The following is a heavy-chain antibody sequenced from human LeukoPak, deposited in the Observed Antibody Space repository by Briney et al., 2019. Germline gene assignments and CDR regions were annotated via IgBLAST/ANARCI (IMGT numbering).Heavy chain of an antibody. CDR3: ARLSIDYGGNSGDFDY. J-gene: IGHJ4*02. V-gene: IGHV5-10-1*01. CDR2: IDPSDSYT. CDR1: RYSFTSYW. Sequence: GESLKISCKGFRYSFTSYWISWVRQMPGKGLEWMGRIDPSDSYTNYSPSFQGHVTISADKSISTAYLQWSSLKASDTAMYYCARLSIDYGGNSGDFDYWGQGTLVTVSS. D-gene: IGHD4-23*01.